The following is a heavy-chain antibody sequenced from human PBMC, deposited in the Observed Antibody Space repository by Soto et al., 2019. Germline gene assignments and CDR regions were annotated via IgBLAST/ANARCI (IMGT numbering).Heavy chain of an antibody. CDR1: GGSISSSSYY. CDR3: ARPALVRHYYYGMDV. J-gene: IGHJ6*02. V-gene: IGHV4-39*01. CDR2: IYYSGST. D-gene: IGHD6-13*01. Sequence: PSETLSLTCTVSGGSISSSSYYWGWIRQPPGKGLEWIGSIYYSGSTYYNPSLKSRVTISVDTSKNQFSLKLSSVTAADTAVYYCARPALVRHYYYGMDVWGQGTTVTVSS.